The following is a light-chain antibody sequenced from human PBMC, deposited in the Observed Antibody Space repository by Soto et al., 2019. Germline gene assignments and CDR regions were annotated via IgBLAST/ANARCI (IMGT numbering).Light chain of an antibody. CDR1: QSVGNN. CDR3: QECDDWPRT. J-gene: IGKJ1*01. CDR2: GKS. V-gene: IGKV3-15*01. Sequence: EVVRTQSPGTLAVSPGERATLSCRASQSVGNNLAWYQQKTGQAPRLLIHGKSTRATGIPARFSGSGTGTEFTLTISSLQPEDFAVYYCQECDDWPRTFGQGTKVEIK.